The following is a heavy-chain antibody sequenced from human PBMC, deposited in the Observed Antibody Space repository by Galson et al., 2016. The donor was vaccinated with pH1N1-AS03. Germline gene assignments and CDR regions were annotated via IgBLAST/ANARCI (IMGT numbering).Heavy chain of an antibody. Sequence: SLRLSCAASGFTINNNYMSWVRQAPGKGLEWVSVIYGGGDTFYADSGKGRFTISRDNSKNTVYLQMNSLRVEDTAVYYCAREPWGSTQGEYRGQGTLVTVSS. CDR2: IYGGGDT. J-gene: IGHJ4*02. CDR1: GFTINNNY. V-gene: IGHV3-53*01. D-gene: IGHD3-16*01. CDR3: AREPWGSTQGEY.